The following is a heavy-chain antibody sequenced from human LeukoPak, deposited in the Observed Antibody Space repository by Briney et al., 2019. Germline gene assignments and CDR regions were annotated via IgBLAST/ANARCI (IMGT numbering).Heavy chain of an antibody. V-gene: IGHV1-3*01. CDR2: INAGNGNT. CDR1: GYTFTSYA. CDR3: ARVGTLYGSGSFRFDY. D-gene: IGHD3-10*01. J-gene: IGHJ4*03. Sequence: ASVKVSCKASGYTFTSYAMHWVRQAPGQRLEWMGWINAGNGNTKYSQKFQGRVTITRDTSASTAYMELSSLRSEDTAVYYCARVGTLYGSGSFRFDYWGQGTTVTVSS.